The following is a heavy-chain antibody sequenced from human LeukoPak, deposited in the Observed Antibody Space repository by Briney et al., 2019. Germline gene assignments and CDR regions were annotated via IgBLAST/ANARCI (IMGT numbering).Heavy chain of an antibody. Sequence: SETLFLTCTVSCGFISSYYWSWIRQPAGEGLEWIGRIYTSGSTNYNPSLKSRVTMSVDTSKNQFSLKLSSVTAADTAVYYCARGAGYSTYYFDYWGQGTLVTVSS. CDR3: ARGAGYSTYYFDY. V-gene: IGHV4-4*07. CDR2: IYTSGST. J-gene: IGHJ4*02. CDR1: CGFISSYY. D-gene: IGHD6-13*01.